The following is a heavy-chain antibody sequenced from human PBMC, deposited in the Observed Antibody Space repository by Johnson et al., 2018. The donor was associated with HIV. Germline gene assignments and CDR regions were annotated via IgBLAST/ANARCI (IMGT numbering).Heavy chain of an antibody. D-gene: IGHD3-16*02. CDR1: GFTFSTYG. J-gene: IGHJ3*02. CDR3: AKVAIWGTYRYNLGDTYDI. CDR2: IRNDGSSK. V-gene: IGHV3-30*02. Sequence: EQLVESGGGVVQPGGSLRLSCAASGFTFSTYGIHWVRQAPGKGLEWVAFIRNDGSSKYYAESVKGRVPISSDNSKNTLSLQMNSLRAEDTAVYYCAKVAIWGTYRYNLGDTYDIWGQGTMVTVSS.